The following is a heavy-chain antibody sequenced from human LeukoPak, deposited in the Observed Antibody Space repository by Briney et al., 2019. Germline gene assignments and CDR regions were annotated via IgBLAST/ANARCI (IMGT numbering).Heavy chain of an antibody. CDR2: IYSGGST. J-gene: IGHJ4*02. D-gene: IGHD6-19*01. CDR1: GFTFSSSA. CDR3: ARDSSSGWLFDY. V-gene: IGHV3-53*01. Sequence: AGGSLRLSCAASGFTFSSSAMSWVRQAPGKGLEWVSVIYSGGSTYYADSVKGRFTISRDNSKNTLYLQMNSLRAEDTAVYYCARDSSSGWLFDYWGQGTLVTVSS.